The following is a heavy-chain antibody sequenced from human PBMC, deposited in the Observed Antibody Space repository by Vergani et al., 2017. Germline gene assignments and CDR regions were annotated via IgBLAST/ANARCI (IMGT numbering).Heavy chain of an antibody. D-gene: IGHD3-10*01. CDR2: ISGVGDTI. Sequence: EVRLAESGGGLVQPGGSLRLSCAVSGFTFTSYSMNWVRQAPGKGLEWVSYISGVGDTINYADSVKGRFTISRDNSLHLQMNSLRVEDTAVYYCARVPIWFGATDYWGQGTLVTVSS. CDR1: GFTFTSYS. J-gene: IGHJ4*02. V-gene: IGHV3-48*01. CDR3: ARVPIWFGATDY.